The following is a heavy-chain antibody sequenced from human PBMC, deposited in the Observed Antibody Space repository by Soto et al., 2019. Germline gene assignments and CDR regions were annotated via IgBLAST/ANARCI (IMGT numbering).Heavy chain of an antibody. Sequence: SETLSLTCTVSGGSISRYYWSWIRQPPGKGLEWIGYLYNTGSTIYNPSLENRVTISVDTSKNQFSLKLNSVTAADTAVYYCARGGAGILVVVPAAPDGGMNYYYYGMDVWGQGTTVTVSS. CDR3: ARGGAGILVVVPAAPDGGMNYYYYGMDV. J-gene: IGHJ6*02. CDR2: LYNTGST. V-gene: IGHV4-59*01. D-gene: IGHD2-2*01. CDR1: GGSISRYY.